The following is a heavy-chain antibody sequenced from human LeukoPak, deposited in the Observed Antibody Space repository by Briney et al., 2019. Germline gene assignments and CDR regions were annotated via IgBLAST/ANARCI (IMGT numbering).Heavy chain of an antibody. Sequence: ASVKVSCKASGGTFSSYAISWVRQAPGQGLEWMGGIIPIFGTANYAQKFQGRVTITADESTSTAYMELSSLRSEDTAVYYCAREVGLVGATTEYYFDYWGQGTLVPVSS. D-gene: IGHD1-26*01. CDR2: IIPIFGTA. CDR3: AREVGLVGATTEYYFDY. V-gene: IGHV1-69*13. J-gene: IGHJ4*02. CDR1: GGTFSSYA.